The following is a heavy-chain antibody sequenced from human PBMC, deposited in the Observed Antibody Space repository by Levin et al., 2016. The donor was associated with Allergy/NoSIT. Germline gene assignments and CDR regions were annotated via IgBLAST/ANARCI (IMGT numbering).Heavy chain of an antibody. D-gene: IGHD6-13*01. V-gene: IGHV3-21*01. Sequence: GESLKISCAASGFTFRSYTMTWARQAPGKGLEWVASISSSSSYMHYADSVKGRFTISRDNAKNSLYLQMNSLRVEDTAVYYCTKDATIADWGQGTMVTVSS. CDR1: GFTFRSYT. J-gene: IGHJ3*01. CDR2: ISSSSSYM. CDR3: TKDATIAD.